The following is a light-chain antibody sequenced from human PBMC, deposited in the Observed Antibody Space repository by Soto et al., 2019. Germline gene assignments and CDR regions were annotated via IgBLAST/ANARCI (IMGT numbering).Light chain of an antibody. V-gene: IGKV3-15*01. Sequence: EKVMTQSPATLSVSPGESATLSCRASQSVNRNLAWYQQKPGQTPRLLIYGASTRAAGVPVRFSGSGSGTDFNLTISSLQSEDFAVYYCQQYGSSYTFGQGTKLEIK. J-gene: IGKJ2*01. CDR2: GAS. CDR3: QQYGSSYT. CDR1: QSVNRN.